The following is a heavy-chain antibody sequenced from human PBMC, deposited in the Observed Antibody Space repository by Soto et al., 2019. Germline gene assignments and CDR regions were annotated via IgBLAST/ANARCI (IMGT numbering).Heavy chain of an antibody. D-gene: IGHD3-16*01. Sequence: SETLSLTCTLSGGSLSSGDYYWSWIRQPPGKGLEWIGYIYYSESTYYNPSLKSRVTISVDTSKNQFTLKLSSVTAADTAVYYCARVSLSFAFWFDPGGQGTLVTVS. V-gene: IGHV4-30-4*01. CDR1: GGSLSSGDYY. CDR3: ARVSLSFAFWFDP. J-gene: IGHJ5*02. CDR2: IYYSEST.